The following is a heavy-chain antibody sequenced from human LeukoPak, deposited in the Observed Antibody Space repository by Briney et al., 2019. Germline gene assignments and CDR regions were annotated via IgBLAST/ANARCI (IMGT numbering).Heavy chain of an antibody. V-gene: IGHV1-69*04. Sequence: ASVKVSCKASGGTFSSYASSWVRQAPGQGLEWMGRIIPILGIANYAQKFQGRVTITADKSTSTAYMELSSLRSEDTAVYYCARAYYYGSGSYNTGKYYFDYWGQGTLVTVSS. D-gene: IGHD3-10*01. CDR2: IIPILGIA. J-gene: IGHJ4*02. CDR3: ARAYYYGSGSYNTGKYYFDY. CDR1: GGTFSSYA.